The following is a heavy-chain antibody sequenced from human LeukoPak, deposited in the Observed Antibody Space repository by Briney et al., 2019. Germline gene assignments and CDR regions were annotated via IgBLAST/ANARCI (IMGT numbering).Heavy chain of an antibody. CDR3: ARGGYSGYGSNYWYFDL. CDR2: ISSSSSYI. J-gene: IGHJ2*01. Sequence: PGGSLRLSCAASGFTFSSYSMNWVRQAPGKGLEWVSSISSSSSYIYYADSVKGRFTISRDNAKNSLYLQMNSLRAEDTAVYYCARGGYSGYGSNYWYFDLWGRGTLVTVSS. V-gene: IGHV3-21*01. D-gene: IGHD5-12*01. CDR1: GFTFSSYS.